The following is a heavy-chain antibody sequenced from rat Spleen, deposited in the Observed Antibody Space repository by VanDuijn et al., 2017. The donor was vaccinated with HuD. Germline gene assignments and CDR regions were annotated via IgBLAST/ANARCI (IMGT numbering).Heavy chain of an antibody. D-gene: IGHD3-5*01. CDR1: GYSITSNF. Sequence: EVQLQESGPGLVKPSQSLSLTCSVTGYSITSNFWGWIRKFPGNKMEWMGYISYSGSTSYNPSLKSRISLTRDTSKNQFFLQLNSVTTEDTATYFCARDHSGYWYFDFCGPGTMVTVSS. CDR3: ARDHSGYWYFDF. J-gene: IGHJ1*01. V-gene: IGHV3-1*01. CDR2: ISYSGST.